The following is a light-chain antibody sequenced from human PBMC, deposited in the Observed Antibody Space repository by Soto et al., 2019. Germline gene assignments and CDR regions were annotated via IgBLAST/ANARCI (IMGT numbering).Light chain of an antibody. CDR2: EVR. CDR3: SSYTSLSTLVL. CDR1: SSDVGGYTS. Sequence: QSALAQPASVSGSPGQSITISCTGTSSDVGGYTSVSWYQKHPGKAPKLMIYEVRNRPSGVSNRFSASKSGNTASLTISGLQAEDEADYYCSSYTSLSTLVLFGGGTKVTVL. J-gene: IGLJ2*01. V-gene: IGLV2-14*01.